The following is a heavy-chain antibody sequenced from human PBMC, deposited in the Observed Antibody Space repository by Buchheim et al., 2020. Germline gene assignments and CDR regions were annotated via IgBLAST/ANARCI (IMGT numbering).Heavy chain of an antibody. CDR3: ARDDYYGSGSSPFDY. Sequence: QVQLQQWGAGLLKPSETLSLTSAVYGGSFSGYYWSWIRQPPGKGLEWIGEINHSGSTNYNPSLKSRVTISVDTSKNQFSLKLSSVTAADTAVYYCARDDYYGSGSSPFDYWGQGTL. CDR2: INHSGST. D-gene: IGHD3-10*01. V-gene: IGHV4-34*01. CDR1: GGSFSGYY. J-gene: IGHJ4*02.